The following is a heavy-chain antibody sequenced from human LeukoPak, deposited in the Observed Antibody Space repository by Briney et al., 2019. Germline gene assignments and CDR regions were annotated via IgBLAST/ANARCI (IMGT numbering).Heavy chain of an antibody. D-gene: IGHD2-15*01. CDR1: GFSFSNYE. Sequence: GGSLRLSCAASGFSFSNYEMNWVRQAPGKGLEWVSYISSSGSTIYYPDSVKGRFTISRDNAKNSLYLQMNRLRDEDTAVYYCARGGCSGGNCYAAYFDYWGQGTLVTVSS. CDR2: ISSSGSTI. CDR3: ARGGCSGGNCYAAYFDY. J-gene: IGHJ4*02. V-gene: IGHV3-48*03.